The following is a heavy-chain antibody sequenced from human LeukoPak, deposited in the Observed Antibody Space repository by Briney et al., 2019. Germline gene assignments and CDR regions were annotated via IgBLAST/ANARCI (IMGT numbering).Heavy chain of an antibody. CDR1: GFTFSSYN. CDR3: ARGASASYGMDV. J-gene: IGHJ6*02. Sequence: GGSLRLSCAASGFTFSSYNMNWVRQAPGKGLEWVSSISSSSYIYSADSLKGRFTISRDNAEHSMYLQMNSLRAEDTAMYYCARGASASYGMDVWGQGTTVTVSS. CDR2: ISSSSYI. V-gene: IGHV3-21*01.